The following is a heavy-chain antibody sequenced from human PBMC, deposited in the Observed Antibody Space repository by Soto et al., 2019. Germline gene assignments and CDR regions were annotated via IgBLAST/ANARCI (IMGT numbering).Heavy chain of an antibody. D-gene: IGHD2-2*02. Sequence: QLQLQESGPGLVKPSETLSLTCTVSGGSISSSSYYWGWIRQPPGKGLEWIGSIYYSGSTYYNPSLKSRVTISVDTCKNQFSLKLSSVTAADTAVYYCASTLGYCSSTSCYTGERWFDPWGQGTLVTVSS. CDR1: GGSISSSSYY. CDR3: ASTLGYCSSTSCYTGERWFDP. CDR2: IYYSGST. V-gene: IGHV4-39*01. J-gene: IGHJ5*02.